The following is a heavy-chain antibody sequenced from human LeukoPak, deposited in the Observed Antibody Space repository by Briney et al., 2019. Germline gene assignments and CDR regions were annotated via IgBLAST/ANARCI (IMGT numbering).Heavy chain of an antibody. D-gene: IGHD5-24*01. J-gene: IGHJ6*02. CDR1: GYTFTSYG. Sequence: ASVKVSCKASGYTFTSYGISWVRQAPGQGLEWMGWISAYNGNTNYAQKLQGRVTMTTDTSTSTAYMELRSLRSDDTAVYYCARGGWLPQTSAYYGMDVWGQGTTVTVSS. CDR3: ARGGWLPQTSAYYGMDV. CDR2: ISAYNGNT. V-gene: IGHV1-18*01.